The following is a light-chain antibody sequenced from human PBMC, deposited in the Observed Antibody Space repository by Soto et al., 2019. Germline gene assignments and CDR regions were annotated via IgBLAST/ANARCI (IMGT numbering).Light chain of an antibody. V-gene: IGKV1-27*01. Sequence: DIQVTQSPASLSASVGDTVTITCLASQVINTYLAWYQQKPGKPPVLLIYTASTLQPGVPSRFSGSGAGTEFTLTISSLQPEDFATYYCQKYDSPPRTFGQGTKVDIK. CDR2: TAS. CDR3: QKYDSPPRT. CDR1: QVINTY. J-gene: IGKJ1*01.